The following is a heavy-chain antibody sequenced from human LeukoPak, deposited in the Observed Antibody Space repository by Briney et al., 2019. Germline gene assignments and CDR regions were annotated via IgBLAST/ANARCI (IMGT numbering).Heavy chain of an antibody. CDR1: GGSFSGYY. D-gene: IGHD4-17*01. CDR2: IKFSGST. J-gene: IGHJ4*02. CDR3: ARGPTVEAHDFDY. Sequence: SETLSLTCAVYGGSFSGYYWSWIRQSPGKGLEWIGEIKFSGSTNYNPSLKSRATVSVDTSKNQFSLRLSSVTAADTGVYFCARGPTVEAHDFDYWGQGTLVTVSS. V-gene: IGHV4-34*01.